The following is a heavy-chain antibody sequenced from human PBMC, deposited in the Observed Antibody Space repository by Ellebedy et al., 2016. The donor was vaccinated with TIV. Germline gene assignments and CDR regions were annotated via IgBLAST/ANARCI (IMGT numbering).Heavy chain of an antibody. D-gene: IGHD1-1*01. V-gene: IGHV3-23*01. CDR1: GFTLSSYS. CDR2: IGSSGSTT. J-gene: IGHJ4*02. Sequence: GESLKISXAASGFTLSSYSMNWVRQAPGKGLEWVSAIGSSGSTTYYADSVKGRFTISRDNSRDTLYLQMNSLRAEDTAVYYCAKVWGTYYFDFWGRGTLVTVSS. CDR3: AKVWGTYYFDF.